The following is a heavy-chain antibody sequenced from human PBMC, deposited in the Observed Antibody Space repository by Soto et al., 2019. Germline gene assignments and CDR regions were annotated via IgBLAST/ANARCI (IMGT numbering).Heavy chain of an antibody. Sequence: ASVKVSCKASGYTFTNYDINWVRQATGQRLEWMGWMNPNSGNTGYAQKFQGRVTMTRNTSISTAYMELSSLRSEDTAVYYCARADSQVDIVVVPAATSYYYYYYMDVWGKGTTVTVSS. CDR1: GYTFTNYD. V-gene: IGHV1-8*01. CDR3: ARADSQVDIVVVPAATSYYYYYYMDV. D-gene: IGHD2-2*01. CDR2: MNPNSGNT. J-gene: IGHJ6*03.